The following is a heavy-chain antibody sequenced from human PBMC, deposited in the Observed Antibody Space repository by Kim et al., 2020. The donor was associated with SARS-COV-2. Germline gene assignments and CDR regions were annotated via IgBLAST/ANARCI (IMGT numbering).Heavy chain of an antibody. J-gene: IGHJ4*02. V-gene: IGHV4-39*01. Sequence: YYNPSLKSRVTISVDTSKNQFSLKLSSVTAADTAVYYCARHSTYDSSFDYWGQGTLVTVSS. CDR3: ARHSTYDSSFDY. D-gene: IGHD3-22*01.